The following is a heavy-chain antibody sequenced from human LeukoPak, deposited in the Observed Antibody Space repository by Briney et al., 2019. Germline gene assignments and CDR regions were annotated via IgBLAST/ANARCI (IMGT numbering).Heavy chain of an antibody. Sequence: SETLSLTCTVSGGSISGYYWSWIRQPPGKGLEWIGFIYYTGNTNYNPSLESRLTISVDTSKNQFSLKVSSVTAADTALYYCVRSNSGTYGWFDPWGQGTLVAVSS. J-gene: IGHJ5*02. D-gene: IGHD4-17*01. V-gene: IGHV4-59*01. CDR2: IYYTGNT. CDR3: VRSNSGTYGWFDP. CDR1: GGSISGYY.